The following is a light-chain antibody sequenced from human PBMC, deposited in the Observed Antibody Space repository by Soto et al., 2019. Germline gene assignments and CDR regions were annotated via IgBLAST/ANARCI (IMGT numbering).Light chain of an antibody. V-gene: IGLV2-14*01. CDR1: SSYVGAYNY. J-gene: IGLJ1*01. Sequence: QFALNQPASGFGAPGQSITISCTGNSSYVGAYNYASWYQQYPGEAPKVIIYDVSHRPAGVSNRFSGSKSGNTASLTISGLQTQYEADYYRSSYTSATTYVFGTATKVTVL. CDR3: SSYTSATTYV. CDR2: DVS.